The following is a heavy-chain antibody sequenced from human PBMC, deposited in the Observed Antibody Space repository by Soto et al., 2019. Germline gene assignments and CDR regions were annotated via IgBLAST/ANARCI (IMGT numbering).Heavy chain of an antibody. CDR3: ARARGIAAAGINWFDP. Sequence: SETLSLTCTVSGGSISSGDYYWSWIRQPPGKGLEWIGYIYYSGSTYYNPSLKSRVTISVDTSKNQFSLKLSSVTAADTAVYYCARARGIAAAGINWFDPWGQGTLVTVSS. CDR2: IYYSGST. D-gene: IGHD6-13*01. J-gene: IGHJ5*02. CDR1: GGSISSGDYY. V-gene: IGHV4-30-4*01.